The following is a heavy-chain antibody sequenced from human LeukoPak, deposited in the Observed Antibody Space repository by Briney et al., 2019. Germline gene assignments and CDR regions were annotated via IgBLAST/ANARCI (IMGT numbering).Heavy chain of an antibody. V-gene: IGHV3-33*06. D-gene: IGHD6-13*01. CDR3: AKGSEEGIAAAGDFDY. CDR1: GFTFSSYG. Sequence: TGGSLRLSCAASGFTFSSYGMHWVRQAPGKGLEWVAVIWYDGSNKYYADSVKGRFTISRDNSKHTLYLQMNSLRAEDTAVYYCAKGSEEGIAAAGDFDYWGQGTLVTVSS. CDR2: IWYDGSNK. J-gene: IGHJ4*02.